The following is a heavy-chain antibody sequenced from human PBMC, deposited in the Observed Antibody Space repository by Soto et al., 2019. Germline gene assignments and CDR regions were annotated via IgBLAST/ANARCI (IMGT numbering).Heavy chain of an antibody. CDR2: ISSSSRHI. CDR3: ARHPSDLSEPDQSFPR. Sequence: EVQLVESGGGLVKPGGSLTLYCAASGFTFSSYSMNWVRQAPGKGLEWVSSISSSSRHIYYADSVKGRFTISRDNAKNSSALQMNSLRSDDTAMYFCARHPSDLSEPDQSFPRWGQGTMVAVSS. D-gene: IGHD1-26*01. V-gene: IGHV3-21*01. J-gene: IGHJ1*01. CDR1: GFTFSSYS.